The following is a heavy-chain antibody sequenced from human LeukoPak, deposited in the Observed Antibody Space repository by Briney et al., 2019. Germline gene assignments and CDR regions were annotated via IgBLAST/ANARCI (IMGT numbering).Heavy chain of an antibody. CDR3: ARSVTTDFDY. D-gene: IGHD4-17*01. J-gene: IGHJ4*02. CDR2: INHSGST. Sequence: SETLSLTCAVYGGSFSGYYWSWIRQPPGKGLEWIGEINHSGSTNYNPSLKSRVTISVDTSKNQFSLKLSSVTAADTAVYYCARSVTTDFDYWGQGTLVTVSS. V-gene: IGHV4-34*01. CDR1: GGSFSGYY.